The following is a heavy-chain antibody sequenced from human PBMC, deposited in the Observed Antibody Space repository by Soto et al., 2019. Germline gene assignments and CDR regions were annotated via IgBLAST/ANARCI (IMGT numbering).Heavy chain of an antibody. D-gene: IGHD2-21*02. J-gene: IGHJ4*02. CDR1: GFSFTNFA. CDR3: AKDDFTDRGDDYFDY. Sequence: WGSLRLSCAASGFSFTNFAMSWVRQAPGKGLEWVAGIGASGDITWYADSVKGRLSISRDSSKNTLYLQLNSLRFEDTAVYYCAKDDFTDRGDDYFDYRGPGTLVTVSS. CDR2: IGASGDIT. V-gene: IGHV3-23*01.